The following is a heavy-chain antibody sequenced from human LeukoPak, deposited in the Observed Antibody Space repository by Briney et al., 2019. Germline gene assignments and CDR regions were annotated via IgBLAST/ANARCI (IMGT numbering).Heavy chain of an antibody. CDR3: AKLGGGRSSTSCYHHI. CDR2: ISAYNGNT. CDR1: GYTFISYG. D-gene: IGHD2-2*01. J-gene: IGHJ4*02. Sequence: ASVKVSCKASGYTFISYGISWVRQAPGQGLEWMGWISAYNGNTNYAQKLQGRVTMTTDTSTSTAHMELRSLRSDDTAVYYCAKLGGGRSSTSCYHHIWGQGTLVTVSS. V-gene: IGHV1-18*01.